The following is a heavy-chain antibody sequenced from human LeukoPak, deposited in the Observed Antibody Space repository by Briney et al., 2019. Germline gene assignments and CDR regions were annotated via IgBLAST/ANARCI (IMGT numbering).Heavy chain of an antibody. J-gene: IGHJ4*02. CDR2: ISSSGSTI. Sequence: PGWSLRLSCAASGFTDRSYEMNWVRQAPGKGLEWVSYISSSGSTIYYADSVKGRFTISRDNAKRSLYLQMNSLRDEDTAVYYCASLTDYGGNYDYFDYCGQGTLVSVSS. CDR1: GFTDRSYE. CDR3: ASLTDYGGNYDYFDY. V-gene: IGHV3-48*03. D-gene: IGHD4-23*01.